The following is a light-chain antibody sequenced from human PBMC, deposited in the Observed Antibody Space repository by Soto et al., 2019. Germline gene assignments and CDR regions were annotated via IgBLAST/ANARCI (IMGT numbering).Light chain of an antibody. CDR3: SSYTTSSTYV. CDR2: EDS. J-gene: IGLJ1*01. CDR1: SSDVGSYNR. Sequence: QSVLTQPPSVSGSPGQSVTISCTGTSSDVGSYNRVSWYQQPPGTAPKLMIFEDSNRPSGVPDRFSGSKSGNTASLTISGLQAEDEADYYCSSYTTSSTYVFGTGTKVTV. V-gene: IGLV2-18*02.